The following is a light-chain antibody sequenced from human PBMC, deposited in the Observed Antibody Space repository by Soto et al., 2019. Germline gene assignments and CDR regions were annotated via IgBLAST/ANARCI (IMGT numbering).Light chain of an antibody. J-gene: IGKJ1*01. CDR1: QSISSW. CDR3: QQYNSYSET. CDR2: DAS. V-gene: IGKV1-5*01. Sequence: PYTHSPSLYDPFTVSGRASQSISSWLAWYQQKPGKAPKLLIYDASSLESGVPSRFSGSGSGTEFTLTISSLQPDDLATYYCQQYNSYSETFGQGTKVDIK.